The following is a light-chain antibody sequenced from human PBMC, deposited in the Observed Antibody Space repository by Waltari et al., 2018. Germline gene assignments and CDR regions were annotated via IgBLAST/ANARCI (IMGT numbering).Light chain of an antibody. Sequence: DIQMSQSPSTLSASVGDRVTITCRASQRISTWLAWYQQKPGKAPKLLIFRASTLESGVRSRFAGSGSGTEFTLTISSLQPDDFGTYYCQLYNSYVMYTFGQGTKLDIK. CDR2: RAS. CDR3: QLYNSYVMYT. V-gene: IGKV1-5*03. CDR1: QRISTW. J-gene: IGKJ2*01.